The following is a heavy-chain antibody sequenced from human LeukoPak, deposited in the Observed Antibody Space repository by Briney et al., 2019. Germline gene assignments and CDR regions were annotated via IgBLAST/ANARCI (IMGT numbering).Heavy chain of an antibody. D-gene: IGHD1-7*01. CDR2: ISENGGAA. CDR3: AKRTGVTELHFDH. Sequence: GGTLRLSCAASGFTFTNYVMGWVRQAQGKGLEWVSAISENGGAADYADSVRGRFTISRDNSQNTLYQQMNSLRAEDTAVYYCAKRTGVTELHFDHWGQGTLVTVSS. J-gene: IGHJ4*02. V-gene: IGHV3-23*01. CDR1: GFTFTNYV.